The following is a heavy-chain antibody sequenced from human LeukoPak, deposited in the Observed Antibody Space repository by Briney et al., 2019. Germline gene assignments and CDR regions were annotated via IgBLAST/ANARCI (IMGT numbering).Heavy chain of an antibody. J-gene: IGHJ5*02. CDR1: GGSISSSSYY. CDR3: ARLKYRFDP. V-gene: IGHV4-39*01. Sequence: SETLSLTCTVSGGSISSSSYYWGWIRQPPGKGLEWIGSIYYSGSTYYNPSLKSRVTISVDTSKNQFSLKLSSVTAADTAVYYCARLKYRFDPWGQGTLVTVPS. CDR2: IYYSGST.